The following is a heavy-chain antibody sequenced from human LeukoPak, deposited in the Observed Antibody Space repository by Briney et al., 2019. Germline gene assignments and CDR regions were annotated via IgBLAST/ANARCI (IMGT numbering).Heavy chain of an antibody. D-gene: IGHD5-18*01. J-gene: IGHJ3*02. Sequence: PSETLSLTCAVSGGSMSSYYWSWIRQPPRKGLEWIAYIYYNGNTNYNPSFKGRVTISVDTSKNQFSLKLSSVAAADTAIYYCARQPSATAAFDIWGQGTMVTVSS. CDR3: ARQPSATAAFDI. CDR2: IYYNGNT. V-gene: IGHV4-59*08. CDR1: GGSMSSYY.